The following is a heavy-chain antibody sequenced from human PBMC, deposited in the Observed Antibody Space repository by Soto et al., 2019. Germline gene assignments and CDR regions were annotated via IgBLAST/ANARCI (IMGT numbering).Heavy chain of an antibody. CDR1: GGTFSSYA. V-gene: IGHV1-8*02. CDR3: ARVSYDFWSGTLSPPDYYYGMEV. D-gene: IGHD3-3*01. J-gene: IGHJ6*02. Sequence: ASVKVSCKASGGTFSSYAISWVRQAPGQGLEWMGWMNPNSGNTGYAQKFQGRVTMTRNTSISTAYMELSSLRSEDTAVYYCARVSYDFWSGTLSPPDYYYGMEVWGQGTAVTVSS. CDR2: MNPNSGNT.